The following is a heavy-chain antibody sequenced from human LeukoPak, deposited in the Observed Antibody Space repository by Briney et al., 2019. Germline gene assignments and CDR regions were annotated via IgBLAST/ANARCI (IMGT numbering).Heavy chain of an antibody. Sequence: SETLSLTCAVYGGSFSGYYWSWIRQPPGQGLEWIGEISYSGIINYNPSLKSRVSISVDTSKNQFSLKLSSVTAADTAIYYCAKLGVDGGWHYRGYLTYYYMDVWGKGTTVTISS. J-gene: IGHJ6*03. CDR3: AKLGVDGGWHYRGYLTYYYMDV. D-gene: IGHD2-15*01. CDR1: GGSFSGYY. V-gene: IGHV4-34*01. CDR2: ISYSGII.